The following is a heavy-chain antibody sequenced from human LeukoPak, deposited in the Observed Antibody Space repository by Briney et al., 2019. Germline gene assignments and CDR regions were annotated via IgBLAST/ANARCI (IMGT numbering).Heavy chain of an antibody. V-gene: IGHV5-51*01. J-gene: IGHJ4*02. CDR1: GYSFTNYW. CDR2: INPFDSNV. D-gene: IGHD6-19*01. Sequence: GESLKISCKGSGYSFTNYWIGWVRQRPGQGLGWMGIINPFDSNVRYSPSFQGQVTISADKSINTAYLQWSSLKASDTAMYYCATRKTYASGWLFWGQGTLVTVSS. CDR3: ATRKTYASGWLF.